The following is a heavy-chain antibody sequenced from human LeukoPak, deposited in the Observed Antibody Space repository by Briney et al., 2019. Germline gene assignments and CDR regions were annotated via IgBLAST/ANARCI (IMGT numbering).Heavy chain of an antibody. V-gene: IGHV4-59*08. Sequence: SEPLSLTCTVSGGSISSYYWSWIRQPPGKGLEWIGYIYHSGSTNYNPSLRSRVTFSVDTSKNQFSLKLSSVTAADTAVYYCARLDTDMLYFDYWGQGTLVTVSS. D-gene: IGHD5-18*01. CDR2: IYHSGST. CDR3: ARLDTDMLYFDY. J-gene: IGHJ4*02. CDR1: GGSISSYY.